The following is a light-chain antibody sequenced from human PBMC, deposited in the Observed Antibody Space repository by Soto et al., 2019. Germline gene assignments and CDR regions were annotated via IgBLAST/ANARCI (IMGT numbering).Light chain of an antibody. CDR2: KAL. V-gene: IGKV1-5*03. CDR3: QQYDSYVT. CDR1: QSIGIW. J-gene: IGKJ2*01. Sequence: DIQMTQSPSTLSASVGDRVTITCRASQSIGIWLAWYQQKPGKAPKLLIHKALSLKSEDPSRVSGSRFETDIYRSISSLQPDDSATYYGQQYDSYVTFGQGTKVEIK.